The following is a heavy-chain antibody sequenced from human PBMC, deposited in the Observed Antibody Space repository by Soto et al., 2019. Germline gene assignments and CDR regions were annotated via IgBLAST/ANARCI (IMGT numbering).Heavy chain of an antibody. J-gene: IGHJ4*02. CDR3: VRDDIDLGIDY. Sequence: PGGSLRLSCAASGFTFSNYWMHWVRQAPGRGLVWVSHIDSDGSTTTYADSVEGRFTISRDNAKNTLYLQMNSLRAEDTAVYYCVRDDIDLGIDYWGLGTLVTAPQ. CDR1: GFTFSNYW. V-gene: IGHV3-74*01. D-gene: IGHD1-26*01. CDR2: IDSDGSTT.